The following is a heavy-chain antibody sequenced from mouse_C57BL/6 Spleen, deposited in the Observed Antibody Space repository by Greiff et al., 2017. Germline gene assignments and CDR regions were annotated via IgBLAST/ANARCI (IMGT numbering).Heavy chain of an antibody. J-gene: IGHJ2*01. V-gene: IGHV1-15*01. CDR1: GYTFTDYE. Sequence: QVQLQQSGAELVRPGASVTLSCKASGYTFTDYEMHWVKQTPVHGLEWIGAIDPETGGTAYNQKFKGKAILTADKSSSTAYMELRSLTSEDSAVYYCTRRGGLNYFDYWGQGTTRTVSS. CDR3: TRRGGLNYFDY. D-gene: IGHD2-2*01. CDR2: IDPETGGT.